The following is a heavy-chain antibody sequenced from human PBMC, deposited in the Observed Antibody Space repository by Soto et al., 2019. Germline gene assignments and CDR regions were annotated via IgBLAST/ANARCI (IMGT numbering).Heavy chain of an antibody. CDR3: ARGMTVAANWFDT. V-gene: IGHV3-7*02. CDR1: GFTFTNYL. J-gene: IGHJ5*02. CDR2: IKQDGSEK. Sequence: HLGGSLRLSCAVSGFTFTNYLMNWVRQAPGKGPEWVANIKQDGSEKYYVDSVKGRFTISRDNAQNSLYLQMYSLRAEDTAMYYCARGMTVAANWFDTWGQGTPVTVSS. D-gene: IGHD6-19*01.